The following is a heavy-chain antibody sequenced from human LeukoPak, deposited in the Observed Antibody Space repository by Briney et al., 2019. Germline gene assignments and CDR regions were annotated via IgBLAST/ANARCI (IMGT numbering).Heavy chain of an antibody. CDR2: IYITGGK. CDR3: ARGSDGWFAFDY. CDR1: EFTVSSNY. J-gene: IGHJ4*02. Sequence: HPGGSLRLSCAASEFTVSSNYMSWVRQAPGKGLEWVSIIYITGGKYYADSVKGRFTISRDNSKHTLYLQMNSLRAEDTAVYYCARGSDGWFAFDYWGQGILVTVSS. D-gene: IGHD6-19*01. V-gene: IGHV3-66*01.